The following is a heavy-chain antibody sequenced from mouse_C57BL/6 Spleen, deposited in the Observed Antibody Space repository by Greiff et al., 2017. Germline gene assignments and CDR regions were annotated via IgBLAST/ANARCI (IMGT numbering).Heavy chain of an antibody. D-gene: IGHD2-3*01. CDR3: ARSPDGYYGYFDV. V-gene: IGHV1-66*01. Sequence: QVQLQQSGPELVKPGASVKISCKASGYSFTSYYIHWVKQRPGQGLEWIGWIYPGSGNTKYNEKFKGKATLTADTSSSTAYMQLSSLTSEDSAVYYCARSPDGYYGYFDVWGTGTTVTVSS. CDR2: IYPGSGNT. CDR1: GYSFTSYY. J-gene: IGHJ1*03.